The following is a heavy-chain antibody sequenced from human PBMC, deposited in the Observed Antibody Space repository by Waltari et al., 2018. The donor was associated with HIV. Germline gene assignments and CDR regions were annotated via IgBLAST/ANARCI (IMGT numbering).Heavy chain of an antibody. CDR3: ARGGASTTPRDYNYYGLDV. V-gene: IGHV1-2*02. Sequence: QVELVQSGAEVKKPGASVKVSCKASGYTFTDNYIHWVRQAPGHGLEWREGINPKRCGKKHAQKFQGRVTMTRETSMSTVYMEVSRLTSDDTAVDYCARGGASTTPRDYNYYGLDVWGQGTTVTVSS. J-gene: IGHJ6*02. CDR1: GYTFTDNY. CDR2: INPKRCGK. D-gene: IGHD2-2*01.